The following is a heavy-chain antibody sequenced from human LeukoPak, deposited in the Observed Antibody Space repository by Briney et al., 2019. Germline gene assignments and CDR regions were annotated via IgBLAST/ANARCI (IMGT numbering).Heavy chain of an antibody. CDR2: ISAYNGNT. Sequence: GASVKVSCKASGYTFTSYGISWVRQAPGQGLEWMGWISAYNGNTNYAQKLQGRVTMTTDTSTSTAYMELRSLRSDDTAVYYCARDKDSGYRYYYYMDVWGKGTTVTVSS. V-gene: IGHV1-18*01. CDR3: ARDKDSGYRYYYYMDV. J-gene: IGHJ6*03. CDR1: GYTFTSYG. D-gene: IGHD3-22*01.